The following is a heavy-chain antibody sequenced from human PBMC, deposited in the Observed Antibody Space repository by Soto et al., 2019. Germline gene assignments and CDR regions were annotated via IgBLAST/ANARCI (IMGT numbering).Heavy chain of an antibody. J-gene: IGHJ6*03. V-gene: IGHV4-59*01. D-gene: IGHD2-15*01. CDR3: AREDGYCSGGSCYSYYYMDV. CDR2: IYYRGST. Sequence: QVQLQESGPGLVKPSETLSLTCTVSGGSISSYYWSWIRQPPGKGLEWVGYIYYRGSTNYNPSLKSRVTISVDTCLNQFPLTLSSVTAADTAVYYCAREDGYCSGGSCYSYYYMDVWGKGTTVTVSS. CDR1: GGSISSYY.